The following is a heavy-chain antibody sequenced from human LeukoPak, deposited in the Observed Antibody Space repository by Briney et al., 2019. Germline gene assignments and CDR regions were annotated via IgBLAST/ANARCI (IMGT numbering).Heavy chain of an antibody. CDR3: ARDGYCSGGSCYSGY. V-gene: IGHV3-48*03. J-gene: IGHJ4*02. CDR2: ISSSGSTI. D-gene: IGHD2-15*01. CDR1: GFTFSSYE. Sequence: PGGSLRLSCAASGFTFSSYEMNWVRQAPGKGLEWVSYISSSGSTIYYADSVKGRSTISRDNAKNSLYLQMNSLRAEDTAVYYCARDGYCSGGSCYSGYWGQGTLVTVSS.